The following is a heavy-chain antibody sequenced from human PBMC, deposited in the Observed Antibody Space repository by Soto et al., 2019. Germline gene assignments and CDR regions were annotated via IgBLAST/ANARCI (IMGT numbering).Heavy chain of an antibody. CDR3: ARDWLDMDV. V-gene: IGHV3-33*01. CDR1: GFTFSSYG. D-gene: IGHD3-22*01. J-gene: IGHJ6*03. CDR2: IWYDGSNK. Sequence: PGGSLRLSCAAAGFTFSSYGLHRVRQAPGKGLEWVAVIWYDGSNKYYADSVKGRFTISRDNSKNTLYLQMNSLRAEDTAVYYCARDWLDMDVWGKGTTVTAP.